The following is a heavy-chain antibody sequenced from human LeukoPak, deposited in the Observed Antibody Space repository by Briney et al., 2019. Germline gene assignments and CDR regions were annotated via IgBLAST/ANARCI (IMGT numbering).Heavy chain of an antibody. CDR2: ISYDGSNK. CDR3: ARGTLWYYYDSSGYLNY. D-gene: IGHD3-22*01. J-gene: IGHJ4*02. CDR1: GFTFSSYA. V-gene: IGHV3-30-3*01. Sequence: GGSLRLSCAASGFTFSSYAMHWVRQAPGKGLEWVAVISYDGSNKYYADSVKGRFTISRDNSKNTLYLQMNSLRAEDTAVYYCARGTLWYYYDSSGYLNYWGQGTLVTVSS.